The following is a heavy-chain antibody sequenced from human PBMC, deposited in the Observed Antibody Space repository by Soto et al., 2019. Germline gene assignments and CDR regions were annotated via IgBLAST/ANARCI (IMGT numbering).Heavy chain of an antibody. CDR1: GYTFTSYD. Sequence: ASVKVSCKASGYTFTSYDINWVRQATGQGLEWMGWMNPNSGNTGYAQKFQGRVTMTRNTSISTAYMELSSLRSEDTGVYYCARGHSPGIWSGYPYYYYYGMDVWGQGTTVTVSS. D-gene: IGHD3-3*01. CDR3: ARGHSPGIWSGYPYYYYYGMDV. V-gene: IGHV1-8*01. J-gene: IGHJ6*02. CDR2: MNPNSGNT.